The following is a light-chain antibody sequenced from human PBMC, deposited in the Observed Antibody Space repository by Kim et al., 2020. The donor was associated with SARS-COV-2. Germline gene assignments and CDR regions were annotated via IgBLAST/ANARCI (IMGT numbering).Light chain of an antibody. CDR1: QSISTW. CDR3: QQYKSYPYT. V-gene: IGKV1-5*03. J-gene: IGKJ2*01. CDR2: KAS. Sequence: SASVGDRVTISCRASQSISTWLAWYQQQPGKAPKLLIYKASSLESGVPSRFSDSGSGTEFTLTISSLHPDDFTTYYCQQYKSYPYTFGQGTKLEI.